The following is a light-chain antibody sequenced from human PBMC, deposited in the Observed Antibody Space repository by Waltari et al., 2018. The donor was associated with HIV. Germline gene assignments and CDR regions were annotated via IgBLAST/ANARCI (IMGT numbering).Light chain of an antibody. CDR2: GNN. V-gene: IGLV1-40*01. CDR3: QSYDRSLSASVV. J-gene: IGLJ2*01. Sequence: QSVLTQPPSVSGAPGQRVTISCTGGSSNIGADYDVHWYQQIPGTAPKLLISGNNNRPSGVPDRFAASKSGASASLAITGLQAEDEADYFCQSYDRSLSASVVFGGGTKLTVL. CDR1: SSNIGADYD.